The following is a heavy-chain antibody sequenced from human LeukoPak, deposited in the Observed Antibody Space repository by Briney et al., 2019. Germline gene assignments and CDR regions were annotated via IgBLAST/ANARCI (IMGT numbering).Heavy chain of an antibody. CDR1: GVSITTYY. V-gene: IGHV4-59*13. D-gene: IGHD6-19*01. CDR2: IYYSGST. CDR3: AREGGGSGWTYYYYMDV. Sequence: SETLSLTCTVSGVSITTYYWSWIRQPPGKGLEWIGYIYYSGSTNYNPSLKSRVTISVDTSKNQFSLKLSSVTAADTAMYYCAREGGGSGWTYYYYMDVWGKGTTVTVSS. J-gene: IGHJ6*03.